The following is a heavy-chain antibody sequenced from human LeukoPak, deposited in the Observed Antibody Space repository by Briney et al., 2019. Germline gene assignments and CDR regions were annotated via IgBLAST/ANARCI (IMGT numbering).Heavy chain of an antibody. CDR1: GFTFSSYS. CDR3: ARGGLKLLGPFDY. D-gene: IGHD2-15*01. V-gene: IGHV3-21*01. J-gene: IGHJ4*02. CDR2: ISSSSSYI. Sequence: GWSLRLSCAASGFTFSSYSMNWVRQAPGKGLEGVSSISSSSSYIYYADSVKGRFTISRDNAKNSLYLQMNRLRGEDTAVYYCARGGLKLLGPFDYWGQGTLVTVSS.